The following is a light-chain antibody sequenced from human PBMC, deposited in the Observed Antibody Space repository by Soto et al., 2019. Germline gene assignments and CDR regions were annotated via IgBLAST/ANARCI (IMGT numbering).Light chain of an antibody. V-gene: IGLV1-40*01. Sequence: QSALTQPPSVSGAPGQRVTISCAGGSSNIGAGYDVHWYQHIPGTAPKLLIYINTNRPSGVPARFSGSRSGPSASLAITGLQAQDEAVYFCQSYDSTLKTYVFGSGTKVTVL. CDR3: QSYDSTLKTYV. J-gene: IGLJ1*01. CDR2: INT. CDR1: SSNIGAGYD.